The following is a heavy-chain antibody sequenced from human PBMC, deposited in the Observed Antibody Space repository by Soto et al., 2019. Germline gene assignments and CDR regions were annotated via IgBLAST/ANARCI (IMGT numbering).Heavy chain of an antibody. CDR2: IIPIYGTA. V-gene: IGHV1-69*12. CDR1: GGTFSSYA. CDR3: ARDAYRGAGQCFQH. J-gene: IGHJ1*01. Sequence: QVQLVQSGAEVKKPGSSVKVSCKASGGTFSSYAISWVRQAPGQGLEWMGGIIPIYGTANYAQKFQGRVTITANESTSTAYRELSSLRSEDTAVYYCARDAYRGAGQCFQHWGQGTLVTVSS. D-gene: IGHD5-12*01.